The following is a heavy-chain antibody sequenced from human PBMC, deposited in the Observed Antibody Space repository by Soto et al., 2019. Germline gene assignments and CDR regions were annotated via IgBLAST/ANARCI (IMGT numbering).Heavy chain of an antibody. CDR3: AKGPYYGDYYYYIDV. CDR2: ISWSGAGI. D-gene: IGHD4-17*01. J-gene: IGHJ6*03. V-gene: IGHV3-9*01. CDR1: GFTFDDYA. Sequence: PGGSLRLSCAASGFTFDDYAMQWVRQAPGKGLEWVSGISWSGAGIGYADSVKGRFTISRDNAKSSLYLQMNSLRPEDTAFYYCAKGPYYGDYYYYIDVWGKGTTVTVSS.